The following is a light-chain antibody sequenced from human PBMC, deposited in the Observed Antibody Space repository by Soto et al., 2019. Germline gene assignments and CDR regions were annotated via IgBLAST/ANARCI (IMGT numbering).Light chain of an antibody. CDR2: DAS. CDR1: QSISSY. Sequence: EIVLTQSPSTLSLSPGERATLSCSASQSISSYLTWYQQKPGQAPRLLIYDASKRATGIPARFSGSGSGTDFTLTINSLEPEDFALYYCQQRSNWPRTFGQGTKLDIK. V-gene: IGKV3-11*01. J-gene: IGKJ2*01. CDR3: QQRSNWPRT.